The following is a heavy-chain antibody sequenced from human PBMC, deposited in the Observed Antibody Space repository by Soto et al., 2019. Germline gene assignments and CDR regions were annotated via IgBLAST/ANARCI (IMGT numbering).Heavy chain of an antibody. CDR3: ARDLPGYCSSTSCLQGFGFDP. J-gene: IGHJ5*02. CDR1: GGSISSGYYY. V-gene: IGHV4-30-4*01. D-gene: IGHD2-2*01. Sequence: PSETLSLTCSVSGGSISSGYYYWSWIRQPPGKGLEWIGYIYYSGSTYYNPSLKSRVTISVDTSKNQFSLKLGSVTAADTAAYYCARDLPGYCSSTSCLQGFGFDPWGQGTLVTVSS. CDR2: IYYSGST.